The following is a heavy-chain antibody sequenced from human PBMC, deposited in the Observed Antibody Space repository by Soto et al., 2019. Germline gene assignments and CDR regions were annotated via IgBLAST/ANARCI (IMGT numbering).Heavy chain of an antibody. J-gene: IGHJ4*02. Sequence: NPSETLSLTCAVYGGSFSGYYWSWIRQPPGKGLEWIGEINHSGSTNYNPSLKSRVTISVDTSKNQFSLKLSSVTAADTAVYYCARKPYYYGSDYWGQGTLVTVSS. CDR3: ARKPYYYGSDY. V-gene: IGHV4-34*01. D-gene: IGHD3-10*01. CDR2: INHSGST. CDR1: GGSFSGYY.